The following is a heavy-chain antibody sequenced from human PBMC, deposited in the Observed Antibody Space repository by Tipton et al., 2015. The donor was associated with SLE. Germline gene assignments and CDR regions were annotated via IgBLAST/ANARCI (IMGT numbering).Heavy chain of an antibody. D-gene: IGHD3-3*01. CDR3: ARQRMPFLEWLPDAFDI. V-gene: IGHV3-23*01. CDR2: ISGSGGST. Sequence: SLRLSCAASGFTFSSYAMSWVRQAPGKGLEWVSAISGSGGSTYYADSVKGRFTISRDNSKNTLYLQMNSLRAEDTAVYYCARQRMPFLEWLPDAFDIWGQGTMVTVSS. CDR1: GFTFSSYA. J-gene: IGHJ3*02.